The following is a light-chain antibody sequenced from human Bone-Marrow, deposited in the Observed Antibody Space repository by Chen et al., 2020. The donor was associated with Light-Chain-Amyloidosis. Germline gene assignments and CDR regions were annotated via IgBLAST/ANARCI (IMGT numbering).Light chain of an antibody. CDR3: QVWDRSSDRPV. CDR1: NIGSTS. J-gene: IGLJ3*02. Sequence: SYVLTQPSSVSVAPGQTATIACGGNNIGSTSVHWYQQTPGQAPLLVVYEDSDRPSGIPERLSGSNSGNAATLTISMVEAGDEAYYYCQVWDRSSDRPVFGGGTKLTVL. V-gene: IGLV3-21*02. CDR2: EDS.